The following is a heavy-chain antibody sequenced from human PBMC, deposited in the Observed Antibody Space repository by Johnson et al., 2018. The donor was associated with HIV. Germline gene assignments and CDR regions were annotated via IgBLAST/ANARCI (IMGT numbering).Heavy chain of an antibody. V-gene: IGHV3-74*02. J-gene: IGHJ3*02. Sequence: VQLVESGGGVVQPGRSLRLSCAASVFTFSSYAMHWVRQAPGKGLVWVSRIHSDGSSTSYADSVKGRFTISRDNSKNTLYLQMNSLRTEDTAVYFCARPGVVVLPAGAFDIWGPGTMVTVSS. CDR3: ARPGVVVLPAGAFDI. CDR1: VFTFSSYA. CDR2: IHSDGSST. D-gene: IGHD3-10*01.